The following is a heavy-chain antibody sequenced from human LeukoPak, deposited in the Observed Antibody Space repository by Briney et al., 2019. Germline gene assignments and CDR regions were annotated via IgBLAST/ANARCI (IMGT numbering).Heavy chain of an antibody. CDR1: GFTFSDYI. J-gene: IGHJ4*02. CDR2: VGISSGNT. Sequence: GGSLRLSCAASGFTFSDYIMNWVRQAPGKGVEGISYVGISSGNTKYADSVKPRVTISGDSAKNSVFLQLNNLRVRHTAVYYFPRDHRYAFDTWGQGTLVTVSS. V-gene: IGHV3-48*04. D-gene: IGHD5-12*01. CDR3: PRDHRYAFDT.